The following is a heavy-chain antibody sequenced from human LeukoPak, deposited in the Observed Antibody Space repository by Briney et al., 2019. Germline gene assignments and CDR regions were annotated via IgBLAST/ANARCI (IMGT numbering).Heavy chain of an antibody. CDR3: ARGFWGSPFDY. V-gene: IGHV7-4-1*02. J-gene: IGHJ4*02. CDR2: INTNTGNP. D-gene: IGHD3-16*01. CDR1: GYTFTSYA. Sequence: GASVKVSCKASGYTFTSYAMNWVRQAPGQGLEWMGWINTNTGNPTHAQGFTGRFVFSLDTSVSTTYLQISSLKAEDTAVYYCARGFWGSPFDYWGQGTLVTVSS.